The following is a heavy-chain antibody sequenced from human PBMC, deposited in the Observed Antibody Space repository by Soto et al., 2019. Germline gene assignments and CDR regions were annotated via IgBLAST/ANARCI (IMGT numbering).Heavy chain of an antibody. J-gene: IGHJ6*02. CDR1: GFTFSSYG. CDR2: ISYDGSNK. V-gene: IGHV3-30*18. CDR3: AKGRGVYTNYYYGMDV. Sequence: QVQLVESGGGVVQPGRSLRLSCAASGFTFSSYGMHWVRQAQGKGLDGVAVISYDGSNKYYADSVKGRFTISRDNSKNTLYLQMNSLRAEDTAVYYCAKGRGVYTNYYYGMDVWGQGTTVTVSS.